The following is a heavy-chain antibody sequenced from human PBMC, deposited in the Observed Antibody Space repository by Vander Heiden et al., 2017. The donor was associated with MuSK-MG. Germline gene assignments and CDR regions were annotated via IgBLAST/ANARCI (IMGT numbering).Heavy chain of an antibody. CDR2: IFDSGTT. CDR3: ARATASEGPTHNWFDP. D-gene: IGHD4-4*01. Sequence: QLHLQESGPGLVKPSEALSLTCTVSGGSISNNYNYGGWVRHPQGKGLEWIGSIFDSGTTYHSPSLKSRVTMSVDTSRNQFSLKLASVTAADTAVYYCARATASEGPTHNWFDPWGQGTLGTV. V-gene: IGHV4-39*01. J-gene: IGHJ5*02. CDR1: GGSISNNYNY.